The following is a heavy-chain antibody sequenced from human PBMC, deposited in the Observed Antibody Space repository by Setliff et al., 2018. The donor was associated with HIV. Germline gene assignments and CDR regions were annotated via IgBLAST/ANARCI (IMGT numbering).Heavy chain of an antibody. Sequence: ASVKVSCKASGYTFTAFGMNWLRQAPGQGPEWMGWISTYNGNTNYAQKFQGRVTMTRDTSISTAYMELSSLRSDDTAVYYCARGTAPRPASVLEFLEWLFPNWFDPWGQGTLVTVSS. CDR3: ARGTAPRPASVLEFLEWLFPNWFDP. D-gene: IGHD3-3*02. CDR2: ISTYNGNT. CDR1: GYTFTAFG. J-gene: IGHJ5*02. V-gene: IGHV1-18*01.